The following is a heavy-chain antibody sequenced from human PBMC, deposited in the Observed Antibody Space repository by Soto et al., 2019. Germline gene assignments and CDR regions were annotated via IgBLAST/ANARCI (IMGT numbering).Heavy chain of an antibody. CDR1: GFLFSFYA. CDR3: AKELMGKSGPDY. CDR2: ISGSGDNT. V-gene: IGHV3-23*01. D-gene: IGHD2-8*01. J-gene: IGHJ4*02. Sequence: TGGSLRLSCAASGFLFSFYAMGWVRQAPGKGLEWVSGISGSGDNTYYVDFVKGRFTISRDNSKNILYLQMDRLRAEDTAVYYCAKELMGKSGPDYWGQGTLVTVSS.